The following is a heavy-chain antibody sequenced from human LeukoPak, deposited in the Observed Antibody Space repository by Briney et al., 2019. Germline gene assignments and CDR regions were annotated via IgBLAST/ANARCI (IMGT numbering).Heavy chain of an antibody. CDR3: ARVQRDPRVGGYYGMDV. Sequence: PSETLSLTCTVSGGSISSGGYYWTWIRQHPGKGLEWIGHIYHSGITYYNPSLKSRVTISIDTSKNQFSLKLSSVTAADTAVYYCARVQRDPRVGGYYGMDVWGQGTTVTVSS. D-gene: IGHD3-10*01. J-gene: IGHJ6*02. CDR2: IYHSGIT. CDR1: GGSISSGGYY. V-gene: IGHV4-31*03.